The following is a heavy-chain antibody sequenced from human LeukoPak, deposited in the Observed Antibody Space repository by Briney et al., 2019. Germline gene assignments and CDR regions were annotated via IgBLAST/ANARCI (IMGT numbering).Heavy chain of an antibody. D-gene: IGHD6-13*01. CDR2: ISYDGSNK. CDR3: ARLTAAAVEVDY. J-gene: IGHJ4*02. V-gene: IGHV3-30*19. CDR1: GFTFSSYG. Sequence: PGGSLRLACAASGFTFSSYGMHWVRQAPGKGLEWVAVISYDGSNKYYADSVKGRFTISRDNSKNTLYLQMNCLRAEDTAVYYCARLTAAAVEVDYWGQGTLVTVSS.